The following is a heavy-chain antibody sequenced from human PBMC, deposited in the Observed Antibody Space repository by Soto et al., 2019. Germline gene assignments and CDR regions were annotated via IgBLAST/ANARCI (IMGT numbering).Heavy chain of an antibody. J-gene: IGHJ4*02. V-gene: IGHV1-3*01. CDR3: AGGVGATAATFDY. Sequence: QVHLVQSGAEVKKPGASVKVSCKASGDNLTDYAIHWVRQAPRQRLEWLAWINPGNGDTQYSQKFQGRVTLTRDTSATTAYMELSSLRSEDTSVYFCAGGVGATAATFDYWGQGTLVTVSS. CDR2: INPGNGDT. CDR1: GDNLTDYA. D-gene: IGHD1-26*01.